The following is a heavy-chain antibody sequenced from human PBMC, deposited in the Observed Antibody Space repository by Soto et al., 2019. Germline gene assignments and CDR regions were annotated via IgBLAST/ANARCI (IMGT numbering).Heavy chain of an antibody. J-gene: IGHJ4*02. CDR3: ARHYDGYNCY. D-gene: IGHD5-12*01. CDR1: GYSFTSYW. CDR2: IFPGDSDT. Sequence: PGESLKISCKGSGYSFTSYWIGWVRQMPGKGLEWMGIIFPGDSDTRYSPSFQAQVTISAAKSISTAYLQWGSLNASDSAMYYCARHYDGYNCYRDQGTLVTVSS. V-gene: IGHV5-51*01.